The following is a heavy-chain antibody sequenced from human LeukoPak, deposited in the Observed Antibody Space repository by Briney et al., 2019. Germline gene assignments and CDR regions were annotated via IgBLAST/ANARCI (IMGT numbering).Heavy chain of an antibody. CDR2: ISGSGGST. Sequence: GGSLRLSCAASGFTFNSYAMSWVRQAPGKGLEWVSAISGSGGSTYYADSVKGRSTISRDNSKNTLYLQMNSLRAEDTAVYYCARQVAVAGATNWFDPWGQGTLVTVSS. D-gene: IGHD6-19*01. CDR1: GFTFNSYA. V-gene: IGHV3-23*01. CDR3: ARQVAVAGATNWFDP. J-gene: IGHJ5*02.